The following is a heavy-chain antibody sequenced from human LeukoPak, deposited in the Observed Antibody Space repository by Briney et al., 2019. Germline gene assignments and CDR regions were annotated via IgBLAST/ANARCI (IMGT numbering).Heavy chain of an antibody. V-gene: IGHV3-33*01. CDR2: IWYDGNNK. Sequence: GRSLRLSCTASGFTFSNYGMHWARQASGKGLEWVAVIWYDGNNKSYADSVKGRFTISRDNSKNTLYLRMNSLRAEDTALYYCAREFTYAYNYWGQGTLVTVSS. D-gene: IGHD3-16*01. CDR3: AREFTYAYNY. CDR1: GFTFSNYG. J-gene: IGHJ4*02.